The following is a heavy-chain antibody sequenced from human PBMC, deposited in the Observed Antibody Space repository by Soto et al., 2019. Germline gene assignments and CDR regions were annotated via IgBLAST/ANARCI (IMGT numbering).Heavy chain of an antibody. V-gene: IGHV3-23*01. J-gene: IGHJ4*02. Sequence: GGSLRLSCAASGFTSSSYAMSWVRQAPGKGLEWVSAISGSGGSTYYADSVKGRFTISRDNSKNTLYLQMNSLRAEDTAVYYCAKGIVSGYSSSSNMYYWGQGTLVTVSS. CDR3: AKGIVSGYSSSSNMYY. D-gene: IGHD6-6*01. CDR1: GFTSSSYA. CDR2: ISGSGGST.